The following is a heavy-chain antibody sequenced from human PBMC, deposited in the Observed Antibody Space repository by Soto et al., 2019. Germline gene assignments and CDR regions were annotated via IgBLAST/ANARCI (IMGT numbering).Heavy chain of an antibody. CDR2: ISSSSSYI. J-gene: IGHJ4*02. CDR1: GFTFSIYS. Sequence: GGSLRLSCAASGFTFSIYSMNWVRQAPGKGLEWVSSISSSSSYIYYADSVKGRFAISRDNSRNTLYLQMNSLTAEDTAVYYCANGRATYGLLTHDYWGQGTLVTVSS. CDR3: ANGRATYGLLTHDY. D-gene: IGHD3-10*01. V-gene: IGHV3-21*04.